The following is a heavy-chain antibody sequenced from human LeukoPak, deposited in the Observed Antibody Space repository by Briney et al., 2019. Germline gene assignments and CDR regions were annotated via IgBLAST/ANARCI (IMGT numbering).Heavy chain of an antibody. CDR2: IYTSGST. CDR3: AGRDDILTNNWFDP. CDR1: GGSISSYY. D-gene: IGHD3-9*01. J-gene: IGHJ5*02. Sequence: SETLSLTCTVSGGSISSYYRSWIRQPAGKGLEWIGRIYTSGSTNYNPSLKSRVTMSVDTSKNQFSLKLSSVTAADTAVYYCAGRDDILTNNWFDPWGQGTLVTVSS. V-gene: IGHV4-4*07.